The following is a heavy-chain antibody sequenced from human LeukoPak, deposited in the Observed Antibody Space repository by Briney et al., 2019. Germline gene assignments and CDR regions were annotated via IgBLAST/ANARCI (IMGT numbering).Heavy chain of an antibody. CDR3: ARWRGRQSEFAY. CDR1: GFTFSSYG. D-gene: IGHD1-1*01. Sequence: PGGSLRLSCAASGFTFSSYGMSWVRQAPGKGLEWVAHIKEDESDEYYVDSVRGRFTASRDNAKNSVNLQMNSLRVEDTAVYYCARWRGRQSEFAYSGQGTLVT. V-gene: IGHV3-7*01. CDR2: IKEDESDE. J-gene: IGHJ4*02.